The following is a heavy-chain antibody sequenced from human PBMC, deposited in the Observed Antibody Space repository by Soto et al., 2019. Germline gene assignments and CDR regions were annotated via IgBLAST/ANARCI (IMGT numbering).Heavy chain of an antibody. CDR3: ARVSSWNSLYCYCMEV. CDR2: IYSGGST. CDR1: GFTVSSNY. D-gene: IGHD1-7*01. V-gene: IGHV3-53*04. Sequence: GVSLRLSCAASGFTVSSNYMSWVRQAPGKGLEWVSVIYSGGSTYYADSVKGRFTISRHNSKNTLYLQMNSLRAEDTAVYYCARVSSWNSLYCYCMEVWGKGTTFTVPS. J-gene: IGHJ6*03.